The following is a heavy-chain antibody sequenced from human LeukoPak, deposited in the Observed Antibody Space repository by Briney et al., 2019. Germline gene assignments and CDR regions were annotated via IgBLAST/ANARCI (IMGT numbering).Heavy chain of an antibody. CDR1: GFTFSSYA. V-gene: IGHV3-30*18. D-gene: IGHD7-27*01. Sequence: GGSLRLSCAASGFTFSSYAMHWVRQAPGKGLEWVAVISYDGSNEYYVDSVKGRFTISRDNSKNTLYLQVNSLRAEDTAVYYCVQSWGFMGRTDGFDIWGQGTMVTVSS. CDR3: VQSWGFMGRTDGFDI. J-gene: IGHJ3*02. CDR2: ISYDGSNE.